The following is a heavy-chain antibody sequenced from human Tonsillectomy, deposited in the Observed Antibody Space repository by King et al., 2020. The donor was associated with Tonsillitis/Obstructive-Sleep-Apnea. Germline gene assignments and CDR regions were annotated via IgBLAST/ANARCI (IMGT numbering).Heavy chain of an antibody. CDR3: ARVKGDYYDSSGYYPDY. V-gene: IGHV3-7*03. D-gene: IGHD3-22*01. CDR1: GFTFSSYW. J-gene: IGHJ4*02. CDR2: IKQDGSEK. Sequence: VQLVESGGGLVQPGGSLRLSCAASGFTFSSYWMSWVRQAPGKGLEWVANIKQDGSEKYYVDSVKGRFTISRDNAKNSLYLQMNSLRAEDTAVYYCARVKGDYYDSSGYYPDYWGQGTLVTVSS.